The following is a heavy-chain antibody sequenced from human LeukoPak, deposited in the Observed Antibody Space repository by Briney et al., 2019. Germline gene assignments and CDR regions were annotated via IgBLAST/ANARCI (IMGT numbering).Heavy chain of an antibody. CDR3: AAETPGFFDP. Sequence: SETLSLTCTVSGGSISIYYWSWIRQPPGKGLEWIGYIYYSGSTNYNPSLKSRVTISVDTSKNQFSLKLSSVTAADTAVYYCAAETPGFFDPWGQGTLVTVSS. J-gene: IGHJ5*02. CDR1: GGSISIYY. V-gene: IGHV4-59*01. CDR2: IYYSGST.